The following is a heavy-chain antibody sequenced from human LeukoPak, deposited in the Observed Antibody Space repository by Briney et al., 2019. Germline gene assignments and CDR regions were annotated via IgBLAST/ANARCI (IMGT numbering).Heavy chain of an antibody. CDR2: ISWNSDHI. CDR3: AKGGSSWSPFDY. CDR1: GFTFSIYW. D-gene: IGHD6-13*01. Sequence: PGGSLRLSCAGSGFTFSIYWMSWVRQAPGKGLEWVSGISWNSDHIGYADSVSGRFTISRDNAKNSLYLQMTSLRAEDTALYYCAKGGSSWSPFDYWGQGTLVTVSS. V-gene: IGHV3-9*01. J-gene: IGHJ4*02.